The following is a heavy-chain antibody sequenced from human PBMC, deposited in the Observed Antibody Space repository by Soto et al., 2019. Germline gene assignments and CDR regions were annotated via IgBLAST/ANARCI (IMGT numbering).Heavy chain of an antibody. J-gene: IGHJ6*02. Sequence: GGSMRLSCEASGFTFSNAWMNWVRQAPGKRLEWVGRIKSKGGTTDYAAPVKGRFTISRDDSKNTLYLQMNSLKIEDTALYYCTTHAIGVWGQGTTVTVSS. CDR3: TTHAIGV. V-gene: IGHV3-15*07. CDR1: GFTFSNAW. CDR2: IKSKGGTT.